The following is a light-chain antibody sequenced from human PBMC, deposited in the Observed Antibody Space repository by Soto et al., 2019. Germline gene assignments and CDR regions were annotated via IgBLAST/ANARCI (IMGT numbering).Light chain of an antibody. CDR1: QSISSW. V-gene: IGKV1-5*01. J-gene: IGKJ2*01. CDR2: DAS. CDR3: QQYNSYSLT. Sequence: DIQMTQSPSTLSASVGDRVTITCRASQSISSWLAWYQQKPGKAPKLLIYDASSWESGVPSRFSGSGSGTEFTLTISSLQSEDFATYYCQQYNSYSLTFGQGTKLEIK.